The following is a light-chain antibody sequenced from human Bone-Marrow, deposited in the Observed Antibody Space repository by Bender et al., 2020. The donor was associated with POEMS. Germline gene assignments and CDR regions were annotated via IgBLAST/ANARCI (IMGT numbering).Light chain of an antibody. V-gene: IGLV1-44*01. CDR3: AVWDDRLNGWV. CDR2: SSH. J-gene: IGLJ3*02. CDR1: SSNIGAHA. Sequence: QSVLTQPPSASGTPGQRVTISCSGGSSNIGAHAVNWYQHLPGTAPKLLIYSSHRRPSEVPDRFSGSRSGTSASLAISGLQSEDEADYYCAVWDDRLNGWVFGGGTNLTVL.